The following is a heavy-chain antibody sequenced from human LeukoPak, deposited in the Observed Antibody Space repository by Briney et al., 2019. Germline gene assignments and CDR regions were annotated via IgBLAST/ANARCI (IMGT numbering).Heavy chain of an antibody. Sequence: GGSLRLSCEGSGFIFSNYAMNWVRQAPGKGLEWVSGIRVSGSTYYPDSVTGRFTISRDNSENTLYLQMSGLRAEDTAIYYCAKGTGDTAYYFDFWGQGVLVTVSS. CDR3: AKGTGDTAYYFDF. CDR2: IRVSGST. J-gene: IGHJ4*02. CDR1: GFIFSNYA. D-gene: IGHD7-27*01. V-gene: IGHV3-23*01.